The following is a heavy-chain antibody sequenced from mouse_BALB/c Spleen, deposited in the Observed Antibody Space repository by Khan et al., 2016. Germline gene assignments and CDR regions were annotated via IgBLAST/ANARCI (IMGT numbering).Heavy chain of an antibody. CDR3: AREGLNYDYAMDY. CDR1: GYTFTDYA. J-gene: IGHJ4*01. CDR2: ISTYYGDT. V-gene: IGHV1S137*01. D-gene: IGHD2-1*01. Sequence: QVQLQQSGAELVRPGVSVKISCKGSGYTFTDYAMHWVKQSHAKSLEWIGVISTYYGDTSYNQKFEGKATMTVDKSPSTAYMELARLTSEDSAIYYCAREGLNYDYAMDYWGQGTSVTVSS.